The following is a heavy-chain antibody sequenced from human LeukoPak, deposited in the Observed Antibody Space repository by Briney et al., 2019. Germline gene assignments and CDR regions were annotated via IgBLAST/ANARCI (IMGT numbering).Heavy chain of an antibody. J-gene: IGHJ4*02. D-gene: IGHD4-23*01. CDR1: GGSISSYY. V-gene: IGHV4-59*08. CDR2: ISYSGST. CDR3: ARRWGGTSKIDY. Sequence: SETLSLTCTVSGGSISSYYWSWIRQPPGKGLEYIGYISYSGSTYYTPSLKSRVTISVDPSKNQFSLNLSSVTAADTAVYYCARRWGGTSKIDYWGQGTLVTVSS.